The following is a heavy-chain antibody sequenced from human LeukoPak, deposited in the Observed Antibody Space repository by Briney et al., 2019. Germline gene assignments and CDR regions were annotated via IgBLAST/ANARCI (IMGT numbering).Heavy chain of an antibody. Sequence: SETLSLTCTVSGGSISSYYWSWIRQPPGKGLEWIGYIYYSGSTNYNPSLKSRVTISVDTSKNQFSLKLSSVTAADTAVYYCARDREYHFDGSGHYGLDVWGQGTTVIVSS. CDR2: IYYSGST. D-gene: IGHD3-22*01. CDR1: GGSISSYY. V-gene: IGHV4-59*01. CDR3: ARDREYHFDGSGHYGLDV. J-gene: IGHJ6*02.